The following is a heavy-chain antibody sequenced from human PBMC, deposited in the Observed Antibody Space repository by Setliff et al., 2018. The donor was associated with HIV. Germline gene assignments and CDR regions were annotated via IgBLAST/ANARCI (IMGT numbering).Heavy chain of an antibody. Sequence: KPSETLSLTCTVSGGSLRTFHWTWLRQAPGKGLEWLGHIYDVGVTNYNPSLKNRVTISLDASQTRCSLTLASVTATDTAVYFCAKRRGSGTLYDAFDPWGQGILVTVSS. J-gene: IGHJ5*02. CDR1: GGSLRTFH. D-gene: IGHD3-10*01. CDR2: IYDVGVT. CDR3: AKRRGSGTLYDAFDP. V-gene: IGHV4-59*08.